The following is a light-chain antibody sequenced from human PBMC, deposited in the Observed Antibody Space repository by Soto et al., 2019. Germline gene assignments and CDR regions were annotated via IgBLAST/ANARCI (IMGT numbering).Light chain of an antibody. CDR3: AAWDDSLNGPV. Sequence: LTQPPSVSAAPSQRVTISCSGSSSNIGNNAVNWYQQVPGKAPKLLIHYDDRVASGVSDRFSGSKSGTSASLAISGLQSEDEADYYCAAWDDSLNGPVFGGGTKVTVL. CDR2: YDD. CDR1: SSNIGNNA. V-gene: IGLV1-36*01. J-gene: IGLJ3*02.